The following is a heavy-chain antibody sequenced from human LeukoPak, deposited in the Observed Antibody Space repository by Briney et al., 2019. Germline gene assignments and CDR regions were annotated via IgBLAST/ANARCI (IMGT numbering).Heavy chain of an antibody. D-gene: IGHD6-6*01. CDR2: ISYDGSNK. CDR3: ARGGSSSPAPFFDY. V-gene: IGHV3-30-3*01. Sequence: GGSLRLSCAASGFTFSSYAMHWVRQAPGKGLEWVAVISYDGSNKYYADSVKGRFTISRDNSKNTLYLQMNSLRDEDTAVYYCARGGSSSPAPFFDYWGQGTLVTVSS. CDR1: GFTFSSYA. J-gene: IGHJ4*02.